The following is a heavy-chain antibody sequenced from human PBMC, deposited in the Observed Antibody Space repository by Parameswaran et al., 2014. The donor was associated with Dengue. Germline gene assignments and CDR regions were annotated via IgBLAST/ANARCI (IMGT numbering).Heavy chain of an antibody. CDR2: ISGSGGST. V-gene: IGHV3-23*01. CDR3: AKSVVPAAIAYLVY. D-gene: IGHD2-2*01. Sequence: RWIRQPPGKGLEWVSAISGSGGSTYYADSVKGRFTISRDNSKNTLYLQMNSLRAEDTAVYYCAKSVVPAAIAYLVYWGQGTLVTVSS. J-gene: IGHJ4*02.